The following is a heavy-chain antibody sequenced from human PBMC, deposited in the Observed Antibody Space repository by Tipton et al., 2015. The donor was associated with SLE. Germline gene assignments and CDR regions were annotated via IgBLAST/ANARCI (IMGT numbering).Heavy chain of an antibody. CDR1: GGSFSGYY. D-gene: IGHD5-18*01. Sequence: TLSLTCAVYGGSFSGYYWSWIRQPPGKGLEWIGEINHSGSTTYNPSLKSRVTISADTSKNHFSLKLSSVTAADTAVYYCARRGVYTAMAYYCDYWGQGTLVTVSS. CDR3: ARRGVYTAMAYYCDY. V-gene: IGHV4-34*01. CDR2: INHSGST. J-gene: IGHJ4*02.